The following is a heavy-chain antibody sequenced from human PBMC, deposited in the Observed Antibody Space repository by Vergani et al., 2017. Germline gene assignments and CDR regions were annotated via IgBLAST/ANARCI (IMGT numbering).Heavy chain of an antibody. CDR3: ARGARITMVRGVIAYYYYGMDD. V-gene: IGHV1-8*03. D-gene: IGHD3-10*01. CDR1: GYTFTSYG. Sequence: QVQLVQSGAEVKKPGASVKVSCKASGYTFTSYGISWVRQAPGQGLEWMGWMNPNSGNTGYAQQFQGRVTITRNTSISTAYMELSSLRSEDTAVYYCARGARITMVRGVIAYYYYGMDDWGQGTTVTVSS. CDR2: MNPNSGNT. J-gene: IGHJ6*02.